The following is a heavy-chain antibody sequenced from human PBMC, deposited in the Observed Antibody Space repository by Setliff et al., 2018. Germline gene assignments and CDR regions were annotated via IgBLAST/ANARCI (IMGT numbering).Heavy chain of an antibody. CDR3: AKQGDLAFDY. CDR2: IDPKSGRT. J-gene: IGHJ4*02. Sequence: ASVKVSCKTSGYPFVGYFIYWMRQAPGQGLEWVGWIDPKSGRTKYAVKFQGRVTMTRDTSSSTIYMEVNSLTSDDTAVCFCAKQGDLAFDYWGQGTQVTVSS. D-gene: IGHD3-16*01. CDR1: GYPFVGYF. V-gene: IGHV1-2*02.